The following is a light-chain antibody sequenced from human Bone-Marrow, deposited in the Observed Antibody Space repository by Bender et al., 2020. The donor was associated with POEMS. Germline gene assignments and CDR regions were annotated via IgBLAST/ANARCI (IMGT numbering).Light chain of an antibody. J-gene: IGLJ2*01. Sequence: QSALTQPASVSGSPGQSVTISCTGTSSDVGHYNLVSWYQQHPGKAPKLMIYGVSQRPSGVSDRFSGSKSGNTASLTVSGLQAEDEADYYCSSYAGTSLIFGGGTKLAVL. CDR1: SSDVGHYNL. CDR3: SSYAGTSLI. CDR2: GVS. V-gene: IGLV2-23*02.